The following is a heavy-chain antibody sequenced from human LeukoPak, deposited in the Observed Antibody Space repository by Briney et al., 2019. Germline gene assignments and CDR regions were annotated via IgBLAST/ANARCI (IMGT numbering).Heavy chain of an antibody. CDR1: GGSISSYY. V-gene: IGHV4-59*01. J-gene: IGHJ2*01. CDR3: ARGLRYFDWLTARYFDL. Sequence: SETLSLTCTVSGGSISSYYWSWIRQPPGKGLEWIGYIYYSGSTNYNPSLKSRVTISVDTSKNQFSLKLSSVTAADTAVYYCARGLRYFDWLTARYFDLWGRGTLVTVSS. D-gene: IGHD3-9*01. CDR2: IYYSGST.